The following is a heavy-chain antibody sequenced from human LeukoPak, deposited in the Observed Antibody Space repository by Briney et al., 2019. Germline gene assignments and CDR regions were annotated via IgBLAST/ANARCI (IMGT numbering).Heavy chain of an antibody. D-gene: IGHD3-10*01. Sequence: PSETLSLTCAVYGGSFRGYYWSWIRQPPGKGLEWIGEINHSGSTNYNPSLKSRVTISVDTSKNQFSLKLSSVTAADTAVYYCASKTYYYGSGSYYRYWGQGTLVTVSS. CDR2: INHSGST. CDR3: ASKTYYYGSGSYYRY. J-gene: IGHJ4*02. V-gene: IGHV4-34*01. CDR1: GGSFRGYY.